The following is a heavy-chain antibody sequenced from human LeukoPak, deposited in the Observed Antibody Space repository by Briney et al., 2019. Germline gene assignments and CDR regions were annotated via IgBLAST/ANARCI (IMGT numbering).Heavy chain of an antibody. CDR2: MNPNSGNT. CDR1: GYTFTSYG. D-gene: IGHD3-16*01. J-gene: IGHJ6*03. Sequence: GASVKVSCKASGYTFTSYGINWVRQATGQGLEWMGWMNPNSGNTGYAQKFQGRVTMTRNTSISTAYMELSSLRSEDTAVYYCARTYVTHYYYYYYMDVWGKGTTVTVSS. V-gene: IGHV1-8*02. CDR3: ARTYVTHYYYYYYMDV.